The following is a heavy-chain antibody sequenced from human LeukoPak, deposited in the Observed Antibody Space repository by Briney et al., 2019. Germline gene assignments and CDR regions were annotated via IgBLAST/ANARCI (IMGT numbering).Heavy chain of an antibody. V-gene: IGHV1-69*04. CDR3: ATVVRGVIIEY. D-gene: IGHD3-10*01. J-gene: IGHJ4*02. CDR2: IIPILGIA. CDR1: GGTFSSYA. Sequence: ASVKVSCKASGGTFSSYAISWVRQAPGQGLEWMGRIIPILGIANYAQKFQGRVTMTEDTSTDTAYMELSSLRSEDTAVYYCATVVRGVIIEYWGQGTLVTVSS.